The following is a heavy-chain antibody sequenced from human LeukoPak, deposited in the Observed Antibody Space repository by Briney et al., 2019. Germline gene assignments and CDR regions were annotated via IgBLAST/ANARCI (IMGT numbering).Heavy chain of an antibody. CDR3: ARDMYYDFWSGYYYYFDY. CDR1: GGSISSSNW. Sequence: SETLSLTCAVSGGSISSSNWWSWVRQPPGKGLEWIGEIYHSGSTNYNPSLKSRVTISVDKSKNQFSLKLSSVTAADTAVYYCARDMYYDFWSGYYYYFDYWGQGTLVTVSS. CDR2: IYHSGST. V-gene: IGHV4-4*02. D-gene: IGHD3-3*01. J-gene: IGHJ4*02.